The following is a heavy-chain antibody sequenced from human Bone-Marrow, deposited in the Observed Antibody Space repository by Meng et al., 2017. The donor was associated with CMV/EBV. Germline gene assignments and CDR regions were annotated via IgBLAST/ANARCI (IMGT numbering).Heavy chain of an antibody. CDR1: GYTFTNYD. CDR2: MNPNIGNT. D-gene: IGHD2-21*01. J-gene: IGHJ5*02. V-gene: IGHV1-8*01. CDR3: ARMWSLHTSNVNWFDP. Sequence: ASVKVSCKASGYTFTNYDINWVRQAPGQGLEWMGWMNPNIGNTGYAQKFQGRVTMTRDTAISTAYMELSSLRSEDTAVYYCARMWSLHTSNVNWFDPWGQGTLVTVSS.